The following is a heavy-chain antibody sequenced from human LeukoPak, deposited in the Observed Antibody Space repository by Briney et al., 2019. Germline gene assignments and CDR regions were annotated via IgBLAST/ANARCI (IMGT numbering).Heavy chain of an antibody. D-gene: IGHD3-22*01. V-gene: IGHV7-4-1*02. J-gene: IGHJ3*02. CDR3: ARNGGYYYDSSGYYPTYAFDI. Sequence: ASVKVSCKASGYTFSGSDMNWVRQAPGQGLEWMGWININTGNPTYVQHFTGRFVFSLDTSVSTAYLQISSLKAEDTAVYYCARNGGYYYDSSGYYPTYAFDIWGQGTMVTVSS. CDR2: ININTGNP. CDR1: GYTFSGSD.